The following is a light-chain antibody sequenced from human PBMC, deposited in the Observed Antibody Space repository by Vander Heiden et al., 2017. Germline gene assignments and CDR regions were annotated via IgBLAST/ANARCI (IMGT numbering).Light chain of an antibody. CDR3: MQALQTPYT. V-gene: IGKV2-28*01. CDR2: LGS. Sequence: SVMTQSPLSLPVTPGEPATLTCSSSQSLLHSNGYNYLDWYLQKPGQSPQLLIYLGSNRASGVPDRFSGSGSGTDFTLKISRVEAEDVGVYYCMQALQTPYTFGQGTKLEIK. J-gene: IGKJ2*01. CDR1: QSLLHSNGYNY.